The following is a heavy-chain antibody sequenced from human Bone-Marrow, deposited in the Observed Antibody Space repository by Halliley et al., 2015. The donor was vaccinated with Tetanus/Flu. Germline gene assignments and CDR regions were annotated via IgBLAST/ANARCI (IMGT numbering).Heavy chain of an antibody. Sequence: AASGFTFSSYGMHWVRQAPGKGLEWVAVISYDGSNKYYADSVKGRFTISRDNSKNTLYLQMNSLRAEDTAVYYCAKGLRFLEWLSPLDYWGQGTLVTVSS. CDR1: GFTFSSYG. J-gene: IGHJ4*02. CDR2: ISYDGSNK. V-gene: IGHV3-30*18. CDR3: AKGLRFLEWLSPLDY. D-gene: IGHD3-3*01.